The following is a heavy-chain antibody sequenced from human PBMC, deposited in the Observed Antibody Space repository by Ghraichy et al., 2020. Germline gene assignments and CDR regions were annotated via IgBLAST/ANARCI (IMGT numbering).Heavy chain of an antibody. CDR2: INHSGNT. J-gene: IGHJ4*02. CDR3: ARRSSGWFLGAIDY. D-gene: IGHD6-19*01. Sequence: ETLSLTCAVSGGSFSGYYWTWIRQPPGKGLEWIGEINHSGNTNFNPSLKSRVTISVDTSKNQLSLHLKSVTAADTAVYYCARRSSGWFLGAIDYWGLGTLVTVSS. CDR1: GGSFSGYY. V-gene: IGHV4-34*01.